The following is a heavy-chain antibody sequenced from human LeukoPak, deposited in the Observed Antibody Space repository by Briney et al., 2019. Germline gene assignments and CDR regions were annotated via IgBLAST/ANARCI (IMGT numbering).Heavy chain of an antibody. V-gene: IGHV5-51*01. CDR2: IYPGDSDT. CDR1: GYSFTNYW. CDR3: AKQQGRAIAREYALDV. D-gene: IGHD2-21*01. Sequence: HGESLKISCKGSGYSFTNYWIGWVRQMPGKGLEWMGIIYPGDSDTRYSPSLQGQVTISADKSISTAYLQWSSLRASDTAIYFCAKQQGRAIAREYALDVWGQGTTVTVSS. J-gene: IGHJ6*02.